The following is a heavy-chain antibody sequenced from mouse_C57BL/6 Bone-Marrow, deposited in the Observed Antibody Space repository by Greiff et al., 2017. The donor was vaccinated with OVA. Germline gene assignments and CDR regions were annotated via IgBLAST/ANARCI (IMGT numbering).Heavy chain of an antibody. V-gene: IGHV1-72*01. CDR3: ARDQYYYGRGCWDFDV. CDR2: IDPNSGGT. J-gene: IGHJ1*03. D-gene: IGHD1-1*01. CDR1: GYTFTSYW. Sequence: QVQLKQPGAELVKPGASVKLSCKASGYTFTSYWMHWVKQRPGRGLEWIGRIDPNSGGTKYNEKFKSTATLTVDKPSSTAYMQLSSLTSEDSAVYYCARDQYYYGRGCWDFDVWGTGTTVTVSS.